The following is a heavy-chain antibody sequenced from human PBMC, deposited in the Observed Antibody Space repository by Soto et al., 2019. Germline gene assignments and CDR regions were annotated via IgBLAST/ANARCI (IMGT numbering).Heavy chain of an antibody. CDR2: ISAYNGNT. CDR3: ARDQTIFGVVIMIDY. D-gene: IGHD3-3*01. CDR1: GYTFTSYG. J-gene: IGHJ4*02. Sequence: PSVKVSCKASGYTFTSYGISWVRQAPGQGLEWMGWISAYNGNTNYAQKLQGRVTMTTDTSTSTAYMELRSLRSDDTAVYYCARDQTIFGVVIMIDYWGQGTLVTVSS. V-gene: IGHV1-18*01.